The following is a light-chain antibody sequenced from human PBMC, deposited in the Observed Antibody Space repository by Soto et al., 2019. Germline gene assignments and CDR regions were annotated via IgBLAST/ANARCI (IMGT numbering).Light chain of an antibody. CDR3: FSYTANDNGV. CDR2: AVR. CDR1: NSDVGRYNS. J-gene: IGLJ3*02. V-gene: IGLV2-11*01. Sequence: QSVLTQPHSVSGSPGQSVTISCTGTNSDVGRYNSVSWYQQLPGKAPKIIISAVRQRPSGVPDRFSGSKSGNTASLTISGLQADDEADYFCFSYTANDNGVFGGGTKLTVL.